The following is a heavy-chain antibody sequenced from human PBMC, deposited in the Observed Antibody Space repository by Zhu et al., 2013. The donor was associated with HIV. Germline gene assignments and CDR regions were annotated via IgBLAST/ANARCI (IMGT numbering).Heavy chain of an antibody. CDR1: GYTFTGYY. Sequence: QVQLVQSGAEVKKPGASVKVSCKASGYTFTGYYMHWVRQAPGQGLEWMGWINPNSGGTNYAQKFQGRVTMTRDTSISTAYMELSRLRSDDTAVYYCARDVNTGGDILTGYYNAWGQGTLVTVSS. CDR3: ARDVNTGGDILTGYYNA. CDR2: INPNSGGT. J-gene: IGHJ4*02. V-gene: IGHV1-2*02. D-gene: IGHD3-9*01.